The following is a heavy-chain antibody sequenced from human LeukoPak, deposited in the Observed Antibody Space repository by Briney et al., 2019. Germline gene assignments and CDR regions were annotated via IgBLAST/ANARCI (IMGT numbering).Heavy chain of an antibody. CDR1: GFTFSTFA. V-gene: IGHV3-23*01. J-gene: IGHJ4*02. CDR3: ARGRPIYYFDY. D-gene: IGHD5-24*01. CDR2: IFPSGGEI. Sequence: GGSLRLSCAASGFTFSTFAMIWVRQPPGKGLEWVSSIFPSGGEIHYADSVRGRFTISRDNSKNTLYLQMNSLRAEDTAVYYCARGRPIYYFDYWGQGTLVTVSS.